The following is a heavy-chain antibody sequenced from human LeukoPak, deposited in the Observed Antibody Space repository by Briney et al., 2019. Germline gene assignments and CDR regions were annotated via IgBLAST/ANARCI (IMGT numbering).Heavy chain of an antibody. CDR1: RYTFTSYY. CDR3: ARVGVAGPFDY. D-gene: IGHD6-19*01. CDR2: INPSGGST. V-gene: IGHV1-46*01. J-gene: IGHJ4*02. Sequence: ASVKVSCKASRYTFTSYYMHWVRQTPGQGLEWMGIINPSGGSTSYAQKFQGRVTMTRDTSTSTVYMELSSLRSEDTAVYYCARVGVAGPFDYWGQGTLVTVSS.